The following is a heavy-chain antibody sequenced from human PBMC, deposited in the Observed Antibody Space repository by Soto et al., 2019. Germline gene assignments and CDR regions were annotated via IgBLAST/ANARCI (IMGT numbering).Heavy chain of an antibody. CDR2: IYYSGST. Sequence: SETLSLTCTVSGGSISSYYLSWIRQPPGKGLEWIGYIYYSGSTNYNPSLKSRVTISVDTSKNQFSLKLSSVTAADTAVYYCARDRGYCSGGSCYGSLFDYWGQGTLVTVSS. CDR3: ARDRGYCSGGSCYGSLFDY. CDR1: GGSISSYY. V-gene: IGHV4-59*01. D-gene: IGHD2-15*01. J-gene: IGHJ4*02.